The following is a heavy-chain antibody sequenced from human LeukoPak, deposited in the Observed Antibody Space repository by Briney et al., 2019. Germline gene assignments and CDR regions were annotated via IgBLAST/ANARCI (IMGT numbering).Heavy chain of an antibody. Sequence: SVKVSCKASGGTFSSYAISWVRQAPGQGLEWMGGIIPIFGTANYAQKFQGRVTITTDESTSSAYMELSCMRSEDTAVYYCARGPQMATIVYYYYYYMDVWGKGTTVTVSS. J-gene: IGHJ6*03. D-gene: IGHD5-24*01. CDR3: ARGPQMATIVYYYYYYMDV. CDR2: IIPIFGTA. V-gene: IGHV1-69*05. CDR1: GGTFSSYA.